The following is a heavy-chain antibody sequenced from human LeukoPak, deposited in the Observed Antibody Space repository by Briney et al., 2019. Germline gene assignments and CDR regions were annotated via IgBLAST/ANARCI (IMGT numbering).Heavy chain of an antibody. CDR3: ARWAGDSSIWYPALFDY. Sequence: SVKVSCKAYVDAFSNHAISWVRQAPGQGVEWMGVIIPISATTNYAQKFQGRVTTTADESTSTVYMELSSLTSEDTAIYYCARWAGDSSIWYPALFDYWGQGTLITVSS. CDR1: VDAFSNHA. J-gene: IGHJ4*02. D-gene: IGHD6-13*01. CDR2: IIPISATT. V-gene: IGHV1-69*13.